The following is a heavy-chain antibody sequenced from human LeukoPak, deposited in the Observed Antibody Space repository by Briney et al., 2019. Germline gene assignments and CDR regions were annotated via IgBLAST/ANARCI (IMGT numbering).Heavy chain of an antibody. CDR3: ARVMGVTAKYYFDY. CDR2: IYYSGST. CDR1: GGSIGSYY. Sequence: SETLSLTCTVSGGSIGSYYWSWIRQPPGKGLEWIGYIYYSGSTNYNPSLKSRATISVDTSKNQFSLKLSSVTAADTAVYYCARVMGVTAKYYFDYWGQGTLVTVSS. J-gene: IGHJ4*02. V-gene: IGHV4-59*01. D-gene: IGHD2-21*02.